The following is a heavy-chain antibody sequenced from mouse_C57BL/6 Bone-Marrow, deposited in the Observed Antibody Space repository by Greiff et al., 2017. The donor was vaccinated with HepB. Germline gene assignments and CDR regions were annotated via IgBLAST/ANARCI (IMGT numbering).Heavy chain of an antibody. V-gene: IGHV1-82*01. J-gene: IGHJ3*01. CDR2: IYPGDGDT. Sequence: QVQLQQSGPELVKPGASVKISCKASGYAFSSSWMNWVKQRPGKGLEWIGRIYPGDGDTNYNGKFKGKATLTADKSSSTAYMQLSSLTSEDSAVYFCALIYDGYSWFAYWGQGTLVTVSA. D-gene: IGHD2-3*01. CDR3: ALIYDGYSWFAY. CDR1: GYAFSSSW.